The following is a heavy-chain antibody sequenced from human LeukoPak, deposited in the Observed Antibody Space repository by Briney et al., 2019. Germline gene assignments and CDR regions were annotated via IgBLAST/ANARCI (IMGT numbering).Heavy chain of an antibody. D-gene: IGHD4-17*01. CDR2: ISWNSGSI. J-gene: IGHJ6*02. CDR1: GFTFDDYA. CDR3: AKDMGETTNYYYGMDV. V-gene: IGHV3-9*01. Sequence: PGGSLRLSCAASGFTFDDYAMHWVRQAPGKGLEWVSGISWNSGSIGYADSVKGRFTISRDNAKNSLYLQMNSLRAEDTALYYCAKDMGETTNYYYGMDVWGQGTTVTVSS.